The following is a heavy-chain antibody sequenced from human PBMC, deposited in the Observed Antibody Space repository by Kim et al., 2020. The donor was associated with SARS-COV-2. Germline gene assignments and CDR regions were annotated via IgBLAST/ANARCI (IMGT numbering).Heavy chain of an antibody. J-gene: IGHJ5*02. CDR3: ARALGYYGSGCDP. Sequence: YAQKFQGRVTITRNTSISTSYMELSSLRSEDTAVYYCARALGYYGSGCDPRGQGTLVTVSS. D-gene: IGHD3-10*01. V-gene: IGHV1-8*01.